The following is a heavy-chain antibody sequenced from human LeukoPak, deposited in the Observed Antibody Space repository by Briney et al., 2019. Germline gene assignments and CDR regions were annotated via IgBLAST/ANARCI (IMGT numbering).Heavy chain of an antibody. Sequence: SETLSLTCTVSGGSISSYYWSWIRQPAGKGLEWIGRIYTSGSTNYNPSLKSRVTMSVDTSKNQFSLKLSSVTAADTAAYYCARDVDFAAQSLVAFDIWGQGTMVTVSS. CDR1: GGSISSYY. CDR3: ARDVDFAAQSLVAFDI. V-gene: IGHV4-4*07. CDR2: IYTSGST. J-gene: IGHJ3*02. D-gene: IGHD3-3*01.